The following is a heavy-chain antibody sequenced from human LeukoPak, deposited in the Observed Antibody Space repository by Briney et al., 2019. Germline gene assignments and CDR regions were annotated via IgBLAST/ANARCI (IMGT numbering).Heavy chain of an antibody. CDR2: ISGSGGSI. V-gene: IGHV3-23*01. CDR1: GFTFSSYA. D-gene: IGHD2-2*01. CDR3: ARDGNSAEYCSSTSCYPPLYYYYMDV. J-gene: IGHJ6*03. Sequence: GGSLRLSCAASGFTFSSYAMSWVRQAPGKGLEWVSAISGSGGSIYYADSVKGRFTISRDNAKNSLYLQMNSLRAEDTAVYYCARDGNSAEYCSSTSCYPPLYYYYMDVWGKGTTVTVSS.